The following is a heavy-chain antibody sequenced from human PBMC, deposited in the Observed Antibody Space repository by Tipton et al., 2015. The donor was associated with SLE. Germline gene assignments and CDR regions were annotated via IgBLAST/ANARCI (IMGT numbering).Heavy chain of an antibody. Sequence: TLSLTCAVYGGSFSGYYWSWIRQPPGKGLEWIGEINHSGSTNYNPSLKSRVTISVDTSKNQFSLKLSSVTAADTAVYYCARHGIAAAGTGSWFDPWGQGTLVTVSS. CDR3: ARHGIAAAGTGSWFDP. CDR2: INHSGST. D-gene: IGHD6-13*01. CDR1: GGSFSGYY. V-gene: IGHV4-34*01. J-gene: IGHJ5*02.